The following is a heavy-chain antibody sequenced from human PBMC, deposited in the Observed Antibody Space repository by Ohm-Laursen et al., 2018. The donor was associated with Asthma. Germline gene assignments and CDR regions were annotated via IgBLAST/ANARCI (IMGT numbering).Heavy chain of an antibody. J-gene: IGHJ4*02. D-gene: IGHD3-3*01. Sequence: SLRLSCTASGYTFSRYSIHWVRQFPGKGLEWVASISTSSTFIYYADSVRGRFTTSRDNAKNSVYLQMNSLRAEDTAVYYCARDVMEWYLPAFDFWGQGTLVTVSS. CDR2: ISTSSTFI. CDR3: ARDVMEWYLPAFDF. V-gene: IGHV3-21*01. CDR1: GYTFSRYS.